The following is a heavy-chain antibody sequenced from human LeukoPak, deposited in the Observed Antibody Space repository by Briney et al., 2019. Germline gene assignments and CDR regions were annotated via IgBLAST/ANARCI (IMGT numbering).Heavy chain of an antibody. V-gene: IGHV3-30*18. D-gene: IGHD3-3*01. Sequence: QPGGSLRLSCAASGFTLSSYGMRWVRQAPGKGLEWVAVISYDGSNKYYADSVKGRFTISRDNSKNTLYLQMNSLRAEDTAVYYCAKDFGLNFEANSDYWGQGTLVTVSS. J-gene: IGHJ4*02. CDR1: GFTLSSYG. CDR3: AKDFGLNFEANSDY. CDR2: ISYDGSNK.